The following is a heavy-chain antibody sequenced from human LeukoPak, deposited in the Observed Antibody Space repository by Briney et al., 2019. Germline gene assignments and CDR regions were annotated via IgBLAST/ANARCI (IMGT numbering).Heavy chain of an antibody. J-gene: IGHJ4*02. D-gene: IGHD6-13*01. CDR1: GFTFSSYL. CDR3: AGGIAATRL. Sequence: QPGGTLRLSCAASGFTFSSYLMSWVRQAPGKGLEWVANIKQDGSEKYYVDSVKGRFTISRDNAKNSLYLQMNSLRAEDTAIYYCAGGIAATRLWGQGALVTVSS. V-gene: IGHV3-7*04. CDR2: IKQDGSEK.